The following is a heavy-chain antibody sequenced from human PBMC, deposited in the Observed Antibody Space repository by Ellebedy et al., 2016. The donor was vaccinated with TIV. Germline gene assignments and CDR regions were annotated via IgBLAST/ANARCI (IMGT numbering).Heavy chain of an antibody. CDR3: ARDGAYGDFSPGQYGMDV. Sequence: GGSLRLSCAVSGFPFSNYWMSWVRQAPGKGLEWVANIYQDGSKKYYADSVKGRFTISRDNAKNSLYLQMNSLSVEDTALYFCARDGAYGDFSPGQYGMDVWGQGTTVTVS. CDR2: IYQDGSKK. V-gene: IGHV3-7*03. J-gene: IGHJ6*02. D-gene: IGHD4-17*01. CDR1: GFPFSNYW.